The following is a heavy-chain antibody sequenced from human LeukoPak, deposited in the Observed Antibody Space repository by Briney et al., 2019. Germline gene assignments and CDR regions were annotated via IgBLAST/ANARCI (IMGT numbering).Heavy chain of an antibody. J-gene: IGHJ6*03. V-gene: IGHV4-59*13. CDR1: GDSISSYY. D-gene: IGHD2-2*01. CDR3: ARGLLKGQLHLGYSYYMDV. Sequence: SETLSLTCTVSGDSISSYYWSWIRQPPGKGLEWIGYIYNSESTYYNPSLESRFTTSVDTSKNQFSLKLTSVTAADTAVYYCARGLLKGQLHLGYSYYMDVWGKGTAITVSS. CDR2: IYNSEST.